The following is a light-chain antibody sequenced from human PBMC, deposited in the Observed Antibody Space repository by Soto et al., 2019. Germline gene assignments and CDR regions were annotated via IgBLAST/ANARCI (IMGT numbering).Light chain of an antibody. CDR2: AAS. Sequence: DIQMTQSPSSLSASVGDRVTIAGRASQSISSYLNWYQQKPGKAPKLLIYAASSLQSGVPSRFSGSGSGTDFTLTISSLQPEDFATYYCQQSYSTPQTFGQGTKVDI. V-gene: IGKV1-39*01. CDR1: QSISSY. CDR3: QQSYSTPQT. J-gene: IGKJ1*01.